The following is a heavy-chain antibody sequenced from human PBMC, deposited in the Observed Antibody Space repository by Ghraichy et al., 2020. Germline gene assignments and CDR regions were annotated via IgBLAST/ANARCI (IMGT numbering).Heavy chain of an antibody. D-gene: IGHD2-2*01. CDR1: GGSFSGYY. V-gene: IGHV4-34*01. Sequence: SETLSLTCAVYGGSFSGYYWSWIRQPPGKRLEWIGEINHSGSTNYNPSLKSRVTISVDTSKNQFSLKLSSVTAEDTAVYYCAKPLGYCSSTSCSEFDPWGQGTLVTVSS. CDR3: AKPLGYCSSTSCSEFDP. CDR2: INHSGST. J-gene: IGHJ5*02.